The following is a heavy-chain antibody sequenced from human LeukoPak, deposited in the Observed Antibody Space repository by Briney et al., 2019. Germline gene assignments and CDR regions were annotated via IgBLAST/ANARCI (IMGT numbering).Heavy chain of an antibody. CDR1: GFTFSSYS. V-gene: IGHV3-21*01. D-gene: IGHD1-26*01. J-gene: IGHJ6*03. Sequence: PGGSLRLSCAASGFTFSSYSMNWVRQAPGKGLEWVSSISSSSSYIYCADSVKGRFTISRDNAKNSLYLQMNSLRAEDTAVYYCARDGYSGSYNLYYYYYMDVWGKGTTVTVSS. CDR2: ISSSSSYI. CDR3: ARDGYSGSYNLYYYYYMDV.